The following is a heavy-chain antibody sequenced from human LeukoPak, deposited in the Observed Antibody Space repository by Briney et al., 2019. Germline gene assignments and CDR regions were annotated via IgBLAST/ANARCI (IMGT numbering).Heavy chain of an antibody. Sequence: GGSLRLSCAASGFTFSSYGMNWVRQAPGKGLEWVSAISGSGGNTYYADSVKGRFTISRDNAKNSLYLQMNSLRAEDTAVYYCAKDGVYYGDLLYYFDYWGQGTLVTVSS. CDR3: AKDGVYYGDLLYYFDY. CDR2: ISGSGGNT. CDR1: GFTFSSYG. V-gene: IGHV3-23*01. J-gene: IGHJ4*02. D-gene: IGHD4-17*01.